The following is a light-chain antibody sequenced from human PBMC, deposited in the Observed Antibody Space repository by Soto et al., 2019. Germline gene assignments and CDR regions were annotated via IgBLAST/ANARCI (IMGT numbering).Light chain of an antibody. V-gene: IGKV3-11*01. CDR2: DTS. CDR3: QKRRDWPLT. Sequence: EIVLTQSPATLSLSPGERATLSCRASQSLGYYLAWFQPQHGQAPRLLIYDTSNWASAIPARVSGSGSGTDYNRTIRSLDLEEFAVYYCQKRRDWPLTFGGGTKLEIK. J-gene: IGKJ4*01. CDR1: QSLGYY.